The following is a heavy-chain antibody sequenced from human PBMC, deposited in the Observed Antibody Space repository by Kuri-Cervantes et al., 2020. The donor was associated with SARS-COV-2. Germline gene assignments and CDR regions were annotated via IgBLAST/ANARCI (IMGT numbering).Heavy chain of an antibody. Sequence: ESLKISCAVYGGSFSGYYWTWIRQPPGKGLEWIGEINHSGGTNYNPSLRGRVTISADTSKNQFSLKLNSVTAADTGVYYSARGVVRNKMIVVVFTGTEYYFDSWGQGTLVTVSS. J-gene: IGHJ4*02. CDR3: ARGVVRNKMIVVVFTGTEYYFDS. CDR1: GGSFSGYY. D-gene: IGHD3-22*01. CDR2: INHSGGT. V-gene: IGHV4-34*01.